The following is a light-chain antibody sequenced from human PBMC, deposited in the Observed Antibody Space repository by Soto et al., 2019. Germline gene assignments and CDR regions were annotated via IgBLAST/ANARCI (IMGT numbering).Light chain of an antibody. CDR1: QSIDTS. J-gene: IGKJ1*01. CDR2: KAS. CDR3: QHYNAYSRT. Sequence: DIPMTQSPSTLSASIGDRVTITCRASQSIDTSLAWYQQKPGKAPKLLIYKASILQGGVPSRSRGSGSGTEFTPTISSLQPDDFAPYSCQHYNAYSRTFGQGTQVEVK. V-gene: IGKV1-5*03.